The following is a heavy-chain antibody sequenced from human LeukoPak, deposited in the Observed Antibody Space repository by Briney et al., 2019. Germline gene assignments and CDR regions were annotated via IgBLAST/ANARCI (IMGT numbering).Heavy chain of an antibody. Sequence: GASVKVSCKASGYTFTTYGISWVRQAPGQGFEWVGWINAYNGDTNYAQNLQGRVTMTTDTSTSTAYMELRSLRSDDTAVYYCARDPDGHKDFGYWGQGTLVTVSS. CDR3: ARDPDGHKDFGY. D-gene: IGHD5-24*01. CDR2: INAYNGDT. V-gene: IGHV1-18*01. J-gene: IGHJ4*02. CDR1: GYTFTTYG.